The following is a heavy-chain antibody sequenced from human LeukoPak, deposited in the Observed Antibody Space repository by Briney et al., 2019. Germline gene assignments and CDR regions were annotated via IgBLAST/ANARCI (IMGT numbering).Heavy chain of an antibody. J-gene: IGHJ4*02. CDR1: GFTFSSND. V-gene: IGHV3-48*02. D-gene: IGHD2-15*01. Sequence: GGSLRLSCAGSGFTFSSNDMSWVRQPPGKGVEWGSYISITSKTIKYADSVKGRFTISRDNAKNSLYLQMNSLRDEDTAVYYCARLVGSRSCSGGTCYSDYWGQGTLVTVSS. CDR2: ISITSKTI. CDR3: ARLVGSRSCSGGTCYSDY.